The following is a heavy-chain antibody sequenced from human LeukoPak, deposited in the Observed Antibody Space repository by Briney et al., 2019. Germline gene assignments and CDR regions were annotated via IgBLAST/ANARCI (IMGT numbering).Heavy chain of an antibody. D-gene: IGHD1-26*01. J-gene: IGHJ3*02. V-gene: IGHV3-21*01. CDR1: GFTFSSYS. CDR2: ISSSSSYI. Sequence: GGSLRLSCAASGFTFSSYSMNWVRQAPGKGLEWVSSISSSSSYIYYADSVKGRFTISRDNAKNSLYLQMDSLRAEDTAVYYCARGGIITSYAFEIWGQGTMVTVSS. CDR3: ARGGIITSYAFEI.